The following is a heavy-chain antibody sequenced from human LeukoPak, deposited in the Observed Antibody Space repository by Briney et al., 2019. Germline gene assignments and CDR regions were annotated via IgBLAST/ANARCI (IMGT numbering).Heavy chain of an antibody. V-gene: IGHV1-69*04. J-gene: IGHJ5*02. CDR3: ARDSTPPFDP. CDR1: GGTFTSYA. D-gene: IGHD2/OR15-2a*01. CDR2: IIPILGIA. Sequence: SVKVSCKASGGTFTSYAISWVRQAPGQGLEWMGRIIPILGIANYAQKFQGRVTITADKSTSTAYMELSSLRSEDTAVYYCARDSTPPFDPWGQGTLVTVSS.